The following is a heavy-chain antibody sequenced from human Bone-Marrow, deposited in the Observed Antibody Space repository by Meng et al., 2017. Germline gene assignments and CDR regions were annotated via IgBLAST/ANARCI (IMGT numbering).Heavy chain of an antibody. V-gene: IGHV1-2*02. CDR2: INPNTGST. D-gene: IGHD3-10*01. CDR1: GFTLTDYF. Sequence: SVTVSRLASGFTLTDYFIHWVRQAPGQGLEWMGWINPNTGSTDYAQKFQGRVTMTRDTSNSAAYMELSGLRSDDTAVYYCARVEAAGDFGFDYWGQGTLVTVSS. J-gene: IGHJ4*02. CDR3: ARVEAAGDFGFDY.